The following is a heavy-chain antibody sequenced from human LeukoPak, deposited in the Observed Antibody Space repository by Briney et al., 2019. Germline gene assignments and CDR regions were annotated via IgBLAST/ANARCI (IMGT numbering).Heavy chain of an antibody. Sequence: SQTLSLTCAISGDSISSNSAAWNWIRQSPSRGLEWLGRTYYRSKWYNDYAVSVKSRITINPDTSKNHFSLQLNSVTPEDTAVYYCARVGKRMAAAGDYYFYMDVWGKGTTVTISS. CDR2: TYYRSKWYN. CDR3: ARVGKRMAAAGDYYFYMDV. CDR1: GDSISSNSAA. J-gene: IGHJ6*03. V-gene: IGHV6-1*01. D-gene: IGHD6-13*01.